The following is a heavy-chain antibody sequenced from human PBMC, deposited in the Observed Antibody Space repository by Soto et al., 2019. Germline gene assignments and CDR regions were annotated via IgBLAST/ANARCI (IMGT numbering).Heavy chain of an antibody. V-gene: IGHV5-51*01. CDR3: ARQKTYYYDSSGYPTSMDV. CDR1: GYSFTSYW. Sequence: GESLKISCKGSGYSFTSYWIGWVRQMPGKGLEWMGIIYPGDSDTRYSPSFQGQVTISADKSISTAYLQWSSLKASDTAMYYCARQKTYYYDSSGYPTSMDVWGQGTTVTVSS. D-gene: IGHD3-22*01. J-gene: IGHJ6*02. CDR2: IYPGDSDT.